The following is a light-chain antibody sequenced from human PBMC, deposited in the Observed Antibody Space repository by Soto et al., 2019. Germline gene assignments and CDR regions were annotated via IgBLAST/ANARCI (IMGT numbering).Light chain of an antibody. Sequence: QSALTQPASVSGSPGQSITISCTGTSSDVGGYNYVSWYQQHPGKAPKLMIYEVSNRPSGVSNRFSGSKSGNTASLTISGLQAEDEADYYCSSYTSSSHLRGVFGGGTKLTVL. V-gene: IGLV2-14*01. CDR2: EVS. CDR3: SSYTSSSHLRGV. CDR1: SSDVGGYNY. J-gene: IGLJ2*01.